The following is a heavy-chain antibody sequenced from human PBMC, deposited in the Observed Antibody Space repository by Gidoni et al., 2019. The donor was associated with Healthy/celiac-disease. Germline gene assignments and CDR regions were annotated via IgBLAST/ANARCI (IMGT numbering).Heavy chain of an antibody. CDR2: INHSGST. D-gene: IGHD2-2*01. V-gene: IGHV4-34*01. CDR3: ARRPTPMPFDI. Sequence: GLEWIGEINHSGSTNYNPSLKSRVTISVDTSKNQFSLKLSSVTAADTAVYYCARRPTPMPFDIWGQGTMVTVSS. J-gene: IGHJ3*02.